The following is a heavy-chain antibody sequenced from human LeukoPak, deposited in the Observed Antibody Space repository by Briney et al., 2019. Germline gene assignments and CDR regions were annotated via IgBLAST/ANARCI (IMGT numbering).Heavy chain of an antibody. CDR2: ISSTGVTI. J-gene: IGHJ6*02. CDR3: ARPPSITNPYYGLDD. CDR1: GFTFSSYE. V-gene: IGHV3-48*03. D-gene: IGHD3-3*01. Sequence: PGGSLRLSCAASGFTFSSYEMNWVRQAPGKGLEWVSSISSTGVTIYYTDSVKGRFTISRDNAKNSVYLQMNSLRAEDTAVYYCARPPSITNPYYGLDDWGQGTSVTVSS.